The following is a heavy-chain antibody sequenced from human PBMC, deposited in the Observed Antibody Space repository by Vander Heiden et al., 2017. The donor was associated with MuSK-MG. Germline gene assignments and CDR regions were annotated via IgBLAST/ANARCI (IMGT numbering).Heavy chain of an antibody. V-gene: IGHV1-18*01. Sequence: QVQLLQSGPEVKKPGASVKVSCNASGYTFTSYAISWVRQAPGQGLEWMGWISAYNGNTNYAQKLQGRVTMTTETSASTGYMELRSLRSDDTAVYDCAREGTPGGSGNGYWGQGTLVTVSS. D-gene: IGHD3-10*01. CDR3: AREGTPGGSGNGY. CDR1: GYTFTSYA. CDR2: ISAYNGNT. J-gene: IGHJ4*02.